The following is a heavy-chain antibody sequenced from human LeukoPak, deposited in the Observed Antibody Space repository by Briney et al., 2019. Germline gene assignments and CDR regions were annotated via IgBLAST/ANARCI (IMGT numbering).Heavy chain of an antibody. V-gene: IGHV1-8*01. CDR1: GYTFTGYD. CDR3: ARALSWTTDSYYYMDV. D-gene: IGHD3/OR15-3a*01. J-gene: IGHJ6*03. CDR2: MNPNSGNT. Sequence: ASVKVSCKASGYTFTGYDINWVRQATGQGLEWMGWMNPNSGNTGYAQKFQGRVTMTKNTSITTAYMELSSLRSEDTAVYYCARALSWTTDSYYYMDVWGKGTTATVS.